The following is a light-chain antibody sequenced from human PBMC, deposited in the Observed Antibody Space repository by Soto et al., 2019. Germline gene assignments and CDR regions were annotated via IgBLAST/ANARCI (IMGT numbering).Light chain of an antibody. V-gene: IGLV2-23*01. J-gene: IGLJ2*01. CDR1: STDFENYNL. Sequence: QSVLTQPASVSGSPGQSITISCTRSSTDFENYNLVSWYQHCPDKAPKVIIYEGTKRPSEISDRFSGSESGTTASLIISGLQPEDEADYYCSSYAGSSPRVVFGGGTKVTVL. CDR3: SSYAGSSPRVV. CDR2: EGT.